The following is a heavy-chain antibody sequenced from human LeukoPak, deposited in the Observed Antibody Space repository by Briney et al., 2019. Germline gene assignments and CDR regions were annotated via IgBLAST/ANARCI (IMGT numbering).Heavy chain of an antibody. J-gene: IGHJ6*03. CDR2: TYYRSKWYN. Sequence: SQTLSLTCAISGDSVSSNSAAWTWIRQSPSRGLEWLGRTYYRSKWYNDYEVSVQSRITINPNTSKNQFSLQLNSVTPEDTAVYYCARGRVTTIANYYYYYIDVWGKGTTVTVSS. V-gene: IGHV6-1*01. CDR3: ARGRVTTIANYYYYYIDV. CDR1: GDSVSSNSAA. D-gene: IGHD4-17*01.